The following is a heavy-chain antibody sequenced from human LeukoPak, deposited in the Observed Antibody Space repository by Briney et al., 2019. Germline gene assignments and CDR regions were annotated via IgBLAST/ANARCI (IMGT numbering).Heavy chain of an antibody. Sequence: GGSLRLSCAASGFTFSSYSMNWVRQAPGKGLEWVSYISSSSSSTIYYADSVKGRFTISRDNAKNSLYLQMNSLRAEDTAVYYCAREDYDSGNYWGQGTLVTVSS. CDR1: GFTFSSYS. V-gene: IGHV3-48*01. J-gene: IGHJ4*02. D-gene: IGHD3-22*01. CDR2: ISSSSSSTI. CDR3: AREDYDSGNY.